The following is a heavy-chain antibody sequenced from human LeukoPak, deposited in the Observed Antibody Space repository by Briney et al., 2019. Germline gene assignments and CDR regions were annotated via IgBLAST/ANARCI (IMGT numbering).Heavy chain of an antibody. D-gene: IGHD3-10*01. CDR2: FDPEDGET. CDR1: GYTLTELS. V-gene: IGHV1-24*01. Sequence: ASVKVSRKVSGYTLTELSMHWVRQAPGKGLEWMGGFDPEDGETIYAQKFQGRVTMTEDTSTDTAYMELSSLRSEDTAVYYCATLIGERINHWFDPWGQGTLVTVSS. J-gene: IGHJ5*02. CDR3: ATLIGERINHWFDP.